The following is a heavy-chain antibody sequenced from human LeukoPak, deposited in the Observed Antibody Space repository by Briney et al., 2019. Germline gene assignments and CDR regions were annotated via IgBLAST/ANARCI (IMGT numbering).Heavy chain of an antibody. Sequence: KTSETLSLTCAVYGGSFSGYYWSWIRQPPGKGLEWIGEINHSGSTNYNPSLKSRVTISVDTSKNQFSLKLSSVTAADTAVYYCARGRGLRYFDWLKQYYFDYWGQGTLVTVSS. CDR2: INHSGST. V-gene: IGHV4-34*01. CDR1: GGSFSGYY. D-gene: IGHD3-9*01. CDR3: ARGRGLRYFDWLKQYYFDY. J-gene: IGHJ4*02.